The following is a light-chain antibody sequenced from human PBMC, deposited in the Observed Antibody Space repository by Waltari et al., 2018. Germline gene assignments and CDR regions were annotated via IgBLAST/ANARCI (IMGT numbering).Light chain of an antibody. Sequence: DIQITQPPSTVSSSVDDRVTFTCRASHSITDWLARYQQKPGRAPKLLIYRSSTLDTGVPSRFSGSGSGTEFSLTVSSVQPDDFATYYCQQYSNFPYTFGQGTKLEIK. CDR1: HSITDW. CDR2: RSS. V-gene: IGKV1-5*03. CDR3: QQYSNFPYT. J-gene: IGKJ2*01.